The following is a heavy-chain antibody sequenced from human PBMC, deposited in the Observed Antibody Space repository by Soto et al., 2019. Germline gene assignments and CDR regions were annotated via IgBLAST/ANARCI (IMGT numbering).Heavy chain of an antibody. Sequence: QVQLVQSGAEVKKPGSSVKVSCRASGGTFSSYAISWVRQAPGQGLEWMGGIIPIFGTAHYAQQFQGRVTITADESTSTAYMELSSLRSEDTAVYYCAKESEAAAGSGFDYWGQGTLVTVSS. CDR3: AKESEAAAGSGFDY. CDR2: IIPIFGTA. V-gene: IGHV1-69*01. D-gene: IGHD6-13*01. J-gene: IGHJ4*02. CDR1: GGTFSSYA.